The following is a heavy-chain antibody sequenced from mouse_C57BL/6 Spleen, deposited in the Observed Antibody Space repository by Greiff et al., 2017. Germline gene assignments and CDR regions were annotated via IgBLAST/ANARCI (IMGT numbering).Heavy chain of an antibody. V-gene: IGHV5-17*01. CDR2: ISSGSSTI. D-gene: IGHD2-4*01. J-gene: IGHJ2*01. CDR3: ARPYDYYFDY. CDR1: GFTFSDYG. Sequence: EVMLVESGGGLVKPGGSLKLSCAASGFTFSDYGMHWVRQAPEKGLEWVAYISSGSSTIYYADTVKGRFTISRDNAKNTLFLQMTSLRSEDTAMYYCARPYDYYFDYGGQGTTLTVAS.